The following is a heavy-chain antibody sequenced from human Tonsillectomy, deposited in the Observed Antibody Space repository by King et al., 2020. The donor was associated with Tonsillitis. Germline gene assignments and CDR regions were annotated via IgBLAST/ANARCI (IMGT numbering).Heavy chain of an antibody. CDR3: ARVPRLYYYYMDV. J-gene: IGHJ6*03. CDR1: GGTFSSYA. V-gene: IGHV1-69*01. CDR2: IIPIYVTA. Sequence: QLVQSGAEVKKPGSSVKVSCKSSGGTFSSYAISWVRQSPGQGLEWMGWIIPIYVTANDAQKFQGRVTITADESTSTAYMELSSLRSEDTAVYYCARVPRLYYYYMDVWGKGTTVTVSS.